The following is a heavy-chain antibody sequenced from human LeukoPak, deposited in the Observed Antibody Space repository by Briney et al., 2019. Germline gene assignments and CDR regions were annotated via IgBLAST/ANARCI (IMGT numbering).Heavy chain of an antibody. J-gene: IGHJ4*02. CDR2: ISGSGGST. V-gene: IGHV3-23*01. CDR1: GFTFSSYA. Sequence: PGGSLRLSCAASGFTFSSYAMSWVRQAPGKGLEWVSAISGSGGSTYYADSVKGRFTISRGNSKNTLYLQMNSLRAEDTAVYYCALVPAAIREYYFDYWGQGTLVTVSS. D-gene: IGHD2-2*02. CDR3: ALVPAAIREYYFDY.